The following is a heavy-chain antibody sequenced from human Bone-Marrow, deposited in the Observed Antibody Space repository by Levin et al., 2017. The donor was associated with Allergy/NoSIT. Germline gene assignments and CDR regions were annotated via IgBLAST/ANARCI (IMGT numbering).Heavy chain of an antibody. D-gene: IGHD2-15*01. Sequence: LSLPCAGSGFTFRRPTMTWVRQAPGKGLEWVANIKRDGSEKYYADSVRGRFTISRDNARNSLYLQMNSLRAEDTAVYYCARDVVVEIDATVLNVPKSMFTQYYNYMDVWGKGTTVTVSS. CDR1: GFTFRRPT. CDR2: IKRDGSEK. CDR3: ARDVVVEIDATVLNVPKSMFTQYYNYMDV. V-gene: IGHV3-7*04. J-gene: IGHJ6*03.